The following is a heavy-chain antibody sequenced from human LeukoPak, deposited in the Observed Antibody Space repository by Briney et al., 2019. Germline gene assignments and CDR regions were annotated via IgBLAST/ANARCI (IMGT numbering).Heavy chain of an antibody. CDR1: GITFSSYS. J-gene: IGHJ6*02. V-gene: IGHV3-21*01. Sequence: GGCLRPSFAASGITFSSYSMNWVRQAPGKGLEWVSSISSSGNNIYYADSEKGRFTISRDNAKDSLSLQMNSLRDEDTAVYYCAKALYYDFWSGYYAAYYGMDVWGQGTTVTVSS. D-gene: IGHD3-3*01. CDR2: ISSSGNNI. CDR3: AKALYYDFWSGYYAAYYGMDV.